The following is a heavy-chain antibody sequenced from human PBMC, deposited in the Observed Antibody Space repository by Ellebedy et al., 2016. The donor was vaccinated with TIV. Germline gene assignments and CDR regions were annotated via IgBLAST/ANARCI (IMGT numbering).Heavy chain of an antibody. D-gene: IGHD6-19*01. CDR3: ARDQQAVAEPRSMLLTSEHAFDI. CDR1: GFTFSDYY. Sequence: PGGSLRLSCAASGFTFSDYYMSWIRQAPGKGLEWVSYISSSGSTIYYADSVKGRFTISRDNAKNSLYLQMNSLRAEDTAVYYCARDQQAVAEPRSMLLTSEHAFDIWGQGTMVTVSS. CDR2: ISSSGSTI. V-gene: IGHV3-11*01. J-gene: IGHJ3*02.